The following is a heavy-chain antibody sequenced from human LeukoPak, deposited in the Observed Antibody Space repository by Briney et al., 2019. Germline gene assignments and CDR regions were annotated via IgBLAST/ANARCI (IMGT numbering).Heavy chain of an antibody. V-gene: IGHV4-34*01. CDR3: ARGSAHPAGWFDP. CDR2: INHSGST. Sequence: SETLSLTCAVYGGSFSGYYWSWIRQPPGKGLEWIGEINHSGSTNYNPSLKSRVTISVDTSKNQFSLKLSSVTAADTAVYYCARGSAHPAGWFDPWGQGTLVTVSS. CDR1: GGSFSGYY. J-gene: IGHJ5*02. D-gene: IGHD6-6*01.